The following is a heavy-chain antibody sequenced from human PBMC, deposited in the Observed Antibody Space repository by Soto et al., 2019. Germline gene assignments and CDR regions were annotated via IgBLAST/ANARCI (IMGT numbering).Heavy chain of an antibody. D-gene: IGHD3-10*01. Sequence: GGSLRLSCAASGFTFSSYSMNWVRQAPGKGLEWVSSISSSSSYIYYADSVKGRFTISRDNAKNSLYLQMNSLRAEDTAVYYWARDLEGFGELIRQYYFDYWGQGTLVTVSS. J-gene: IGHJ4*02. CDR2: ISSSSSYI. V-gene: IGHV3-21*01. CDR3: ARDLEGFGELIRQYYFDY. CDR1: GFTFSSYS.